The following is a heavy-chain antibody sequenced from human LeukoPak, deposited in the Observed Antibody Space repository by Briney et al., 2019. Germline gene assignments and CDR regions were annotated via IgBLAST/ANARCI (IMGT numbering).Heavy chain of an antibody. J-gene: IGHJ4*02. V-gene: IGHV3-7*01. CDR3: ASGMTEFDY. Sequence: GGSLRLSCAAPGITFSNYNMNWVRQAPGKGLEWVANIAQNGSEKYYVDSVKGRFTISRDNAKNSLFLQMSSLRAEDTAVYYCASGMTEFDYWGQGTLVTVSS. CDR2: IAQNGSEK. CDR1: GITFSNYN.